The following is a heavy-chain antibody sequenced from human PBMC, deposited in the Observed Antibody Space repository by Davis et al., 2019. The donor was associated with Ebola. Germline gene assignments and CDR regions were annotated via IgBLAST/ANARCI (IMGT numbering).Heavy chain of an antibody. CDR3: VRDLRGWGDFDY. CDR2: INPSGGTT. CDR1: GYTLVSYY. J-gene: IGHJ4*02. V-gene: IGHV1-46*01. Sequence: AASVKVSCKASGYTLVSYYAHWVRQAPGQGLEWMGIINPSGGTTTYAQKFQGRVTMTRDTSTNTLYMALSSLTSGDTAVYYCVRDLRGWGDFDYWGQGTLVTVSS. D-gene: IGHD3-10*01.